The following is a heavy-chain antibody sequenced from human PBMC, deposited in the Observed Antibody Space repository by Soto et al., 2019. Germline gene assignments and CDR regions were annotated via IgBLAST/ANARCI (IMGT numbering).Heavy chain of an antibody. CDR2: INPILSMS. D-gene: IGHD3-10*01. J-gene: IGHJ4*02. CDR3: ARSYGSGYRAFDY. Sequence: QVQLVQYGAEVKRPGSSVKVSCKASGDTFTFYSINWVRQAPGLGLEWMGRINPILSMSNYAQRFQGRVTMTADKSTSTAYMELSSLRAEDTAIDYCARSYGSGYRAFDYWGQGALVTVSS. V-gene: IGHV1-69*02. CDR1: GDTFTFYS.